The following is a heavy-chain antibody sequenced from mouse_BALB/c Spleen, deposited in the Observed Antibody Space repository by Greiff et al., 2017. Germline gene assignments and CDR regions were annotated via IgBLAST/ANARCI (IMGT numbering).Heavy chain of an antibody. V-gene: IGHV5-4*02. D-gene: IGHD1-1*01. CDR3: ARDGDYGSSFFDY. Sequence: EVKLVESGGGLVKPGGSLKLSCAASGFTFSDYYMYWVRQTPEKRLEWVATISDGGSYTYYPDSVKGRFTISRDNAKNNLYLQMSSLKSEDTAMYYCARDGDYGSSFFDYWGQGTTLTVSS. CDR1: GFTFSDYY. CDR2: ISDGGSYT. J-gene: IGHJ2*01.